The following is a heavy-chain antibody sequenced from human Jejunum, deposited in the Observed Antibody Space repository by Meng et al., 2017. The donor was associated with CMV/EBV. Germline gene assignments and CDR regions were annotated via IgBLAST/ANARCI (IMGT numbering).Heavy chain of an antibody. Sequence: QWQLQGSGPGSVKPSETLSLTCTVSGGSINNYYWSWIRQSAGKGLEWIGRFYSSDTYNYHPSLNSRVTMSLDTSKKQFSLILSSVTAADTARYYCARGPGASTREGFDHWGLGTLVTVSS. D-gene: IGHD1-26*01. V-gene: IGHV4-4*07. CDR1: GGSINNYY. J-gene: IGHJ4*02. CDR2: FYSSDTY. CDR3: ARGPGASTREGFDH.